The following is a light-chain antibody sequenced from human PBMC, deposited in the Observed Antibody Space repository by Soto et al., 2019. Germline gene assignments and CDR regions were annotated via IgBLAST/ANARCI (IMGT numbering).Light chain of an antibody. Sequence: QSVLTQPPSVSGAPGQRVTISFTGSSSNIGALYDVNWYQQLPGTAPKLLIYDNNNRPSGVPDRFSGSKSGTSASLAITGLQAEDEADYYCQSYDNSLSGHVVFGGGTKVTVL. CDR2: DNN. CDR1: SSNIGALYD. V-gene: IGLV1-40*01. CDR3: QSYDNSLSGHVV. J-gene: IGLJ2*01.